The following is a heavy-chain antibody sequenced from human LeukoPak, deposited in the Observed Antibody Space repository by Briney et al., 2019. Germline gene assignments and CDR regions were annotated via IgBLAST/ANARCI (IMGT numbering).Heavy chain of an antibody. CDR1: GGSISGSSYY. CDR3: ARHYGR. CDR2: IYYSGSN. V-gene: IGHV4-39*01. J-gene: IGHJ4*02. Sequence: PSETLSLTCTVSGGSISGSSYYWGWIRQPPGKGLEWIGSIYYSGSNYDNPSRKSRVTISVDRSKNQFSLTLNSVTATDTAVCYCARHYGRWGQGTLVTVSS. D-gene: IGHD3-16*01.